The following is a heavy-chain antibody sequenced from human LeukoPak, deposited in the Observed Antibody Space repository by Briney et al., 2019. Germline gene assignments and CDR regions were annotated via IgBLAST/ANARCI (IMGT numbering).Heavy chain of an antibody. CDR2: IYYSGST. CDR3: ARVPAYDSSGYYGYFDY. J-gene: IGHJ4*02. V-gene: IGHV4-39*07. Sequence: SETLSLTCTVSGGSISSSSYYWGWIRQPPGKGLEWIGSIYYSGSTYYNPSLKSRVTISVDTSKNQFSLKLSPVTAADTAVYYCARVPAYDSSGYYGYFDYWGQGTLVTVSS. D-gene: IGHD3-22*01. CDR1: GGSISSSSYY.